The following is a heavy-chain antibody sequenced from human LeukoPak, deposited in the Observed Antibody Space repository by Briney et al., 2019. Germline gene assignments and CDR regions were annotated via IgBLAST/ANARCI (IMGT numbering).Heavy chain of an antibody. V-gene: IGHV4-59*08. CDR1: GDSISDYY. Sequence: SETLSLTCTVSGDSISDYYWSWIRQPPGKGLEWVAYLYYSGSTVYNPSLKSRVTISVDTSKKQISLKLSSVTAADSAVYYCVRRVRYFGQNDYWGLGTLVTVSS. J-gene: IGHJ4*02. CDR2: LYYSGST. D-gene: IGHD3-9*01. CDR3: VRRVRYFGQNDY.